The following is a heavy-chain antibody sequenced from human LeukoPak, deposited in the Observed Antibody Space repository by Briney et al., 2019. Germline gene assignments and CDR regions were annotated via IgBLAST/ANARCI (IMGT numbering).Heavy chain of an antibody. CDR2: IYYSGST. Sequence: MSSETLSLTCTVSGGSISSYYWSWIRQPPGKGLEWIGYIYYSGSTNYNPSLKSRVTISVDTSKNQFSLKLSSVTAADTAVYYCARSWGYDGGWSQGTLVTVSS. CDR1: GGSISSYY. CDR3: ARSWGYDGG. J-gene: IGHJ4*02. D-gene: IGHD5-12*01. V-gene: IGHV4-59*01.